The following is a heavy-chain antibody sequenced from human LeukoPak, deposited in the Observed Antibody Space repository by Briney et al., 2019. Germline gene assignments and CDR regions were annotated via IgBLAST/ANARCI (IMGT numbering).Heavy chain of an antibody. CDR1: GGSFSGYY. Sequence: SETLSLTCAVYGGSFSGYYWSWIRQPPGKGLEWIGEINHSGSTNYNPSLKSRVTISVDTSKNQFSLKLSSVTAADTAVYYCARRTSGGAAAGRFDYWGQRTLVTVSS. D-gene: IGHD6-13*01. CDR3: ARRTSGGAAAGRFDY. V-gene: IGHV4-34*01. J-gene: IGHJ4*02. CDR2: INHSGST.